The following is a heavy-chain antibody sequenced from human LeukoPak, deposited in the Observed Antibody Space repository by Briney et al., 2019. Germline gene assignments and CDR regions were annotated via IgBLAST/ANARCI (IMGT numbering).Heavy chain of an antibody. J-gene: IGHJ6*03. CDR2: IYHSGST. Sequence: SETLSLTCAVYGGSFSGYYWSWIRQPPGKGLEWIGSIYHSGSTYYNPSLKSRVTISVDTSKNQFSLKLSSVTAADTAVYYCAREGQSSGWYINYYYYMDVWGKGTTVTVSS. CDR3: AREGQSSGWYINYYYYMDV. CDR1: GGSFSGYY. V-gene: IGHV4-34*01. D-gene: IGHD6-19*01.